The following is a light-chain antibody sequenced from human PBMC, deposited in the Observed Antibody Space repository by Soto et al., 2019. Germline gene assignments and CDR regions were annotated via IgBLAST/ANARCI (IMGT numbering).Light chain of an antibody. V-gene: IGLV2-14*01. CDR2: DVS. Sequence: QSALTQPASVSGSPGQSITISCTGTSSDVGGYNYVSWYQQHPGKAPKLMIFDVSNRPSGVSNRFSGSKSGNTASLTISGFQAEDEADDYCSSYTSSGTRVFGTGTKVTVL. CDR3: SSYTSSGTRV. J-gene: IGLJ1*01. CDR1: SSDVGGYNY.